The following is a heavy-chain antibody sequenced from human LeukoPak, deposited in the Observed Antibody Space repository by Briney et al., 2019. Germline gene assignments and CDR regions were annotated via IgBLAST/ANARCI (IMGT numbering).Heavy chain of an antibody. D-gene: IGHD1-1*01. Sequence: SETLSLTCTVSGDSISSTGCWTWVRQPPGEGLEWIGEVYHSGSPNYNPSLKSRVTISVDKSRNHFSLNLSSVTAADTAVYYCARVNINNWHSCDYWGQGTLVTVSS. V-gene: IGHV4-4*02. J-gene: IGHJ4*02. CDR2: VYHSGSP. CDR3: ARVNINNWHSCDY. CDR1: GDSISSTGC.